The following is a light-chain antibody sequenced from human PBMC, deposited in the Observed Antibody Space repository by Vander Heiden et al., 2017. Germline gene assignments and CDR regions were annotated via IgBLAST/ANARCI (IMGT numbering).Light chain of an antibody. CDR2: DVN. Sequence: QSALTQPASVSGSPGPSITISCTGSSSDVGGYNYVSWYQQHPGKAPKLMIYDVNERPSGVSNRFSGSKSGSTASLTISGLQAEDEADYYCSSYTSSSTLVFGGGTKLTVL. V-gene: IGLV2-14*01. CDR1: SSDVGGYNY. J-gene: IGLJ2*01. CDR3: SSYTSSSTLV.